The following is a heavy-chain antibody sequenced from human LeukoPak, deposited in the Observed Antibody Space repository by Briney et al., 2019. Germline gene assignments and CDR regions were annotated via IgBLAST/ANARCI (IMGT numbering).Heavy chain of an antibody. V-gene: IGHV4-34*01. J-gene: IGHJ4*02. D-gene: IGHD2-15*01. Sequence: KASETLSLTCAVYGGSFSGYYWSWIRQPPGKGLEWIGEINHSGSTNYNPSLKSRVTISVDTSKNQFSLKLSSVTAADTAVYYCARKRARGYCSGGSCHYFDYWGQGTLVTVSS. CDR2: INHSGST. CDR1: GGSFSGYY. CDR3: ARKRARGYCSGGSCHYFDY.